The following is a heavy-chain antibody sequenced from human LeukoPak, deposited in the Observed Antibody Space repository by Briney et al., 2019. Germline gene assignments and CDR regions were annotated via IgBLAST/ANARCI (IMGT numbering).Heavy chain of an antibody. CDR1: GFTFSSYS. Sequence: RTGGSLRLSCAASGFTFSSYSMNWVRQAPGKGLEWVSSISSSSSYIYYADSMKGRFTISRDNARNSLYLQMNSLRAEDTAMYYCARGGRSAYFDWSPDYWGQGTLVTVSS. CDR2: ISSSSSYI. J-gene: IGHJ4*02. D-gene: IGHD3-9*01. V-gene: IGHV3-21*01. CDR3: ARGGRSAYFDWSPDY.